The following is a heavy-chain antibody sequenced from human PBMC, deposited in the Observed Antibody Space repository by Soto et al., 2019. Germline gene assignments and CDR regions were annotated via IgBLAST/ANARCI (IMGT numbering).Heavy chain of an antibody. CDR2: IWYDGSNK. D-gene: IGHD5-12*01. J-gene: IGHJ4*02. CDR3: ASQGNSGYDFNY. Sequence: GGSLRLSCAASGVTFSSYGMHWVRQSPGKGLEWVAVIWYDGSNKYYADSVKGRFTISRDNSKNTLYLQMNSLRAEDTAVYYCASQGNSGYDFNYWGQGTLVTVSS. V-gene: IGHV3-33*01. CDR1: GVTFSSYG.